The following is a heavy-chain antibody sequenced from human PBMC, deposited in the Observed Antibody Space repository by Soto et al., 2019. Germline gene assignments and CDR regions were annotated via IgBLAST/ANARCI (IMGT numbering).Heavy chain of an antibody. J-gene: IGHJ4*02. CDR3: TTVGFTGIKYFDY. Sequence: GGSLRLSCAAYGFSFSDTWMDWVRQAPGKGLEWVGRIKTKTDGGARDYAAPVKGRFTISRDDSEDTLYLQMNSLKTEDTAVYYCTTVGFTGIKYFDYWGQGTLVNVS. CDR2: IKTKTDGGAR. V-gene: IGHV3-15*07. CDR1: GFSFSDTW.